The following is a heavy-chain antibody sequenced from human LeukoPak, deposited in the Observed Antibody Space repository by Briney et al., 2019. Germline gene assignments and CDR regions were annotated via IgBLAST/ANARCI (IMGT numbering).Heavy chain of an antibody. D-gene: IGHD2-15*01. Sequence: SETLSLTCAVYGGSFSGYYWSWIRQPPGKGLEWIGEINHSGSTNYNPSLKSRVTISVDTSKNQFSLKLSSVTAADTAVYYCARGYCSGGSCYSVIYYYYYYMDVWGEGTTVTVSS. V-gene: IGHV4-34*01. CDR3: ARGYCSGGSCYSVIYYYYYYMDV. CDR1: GGSFSGYY. J-gene: IGHJ6*03. CDR2: INHSGST.